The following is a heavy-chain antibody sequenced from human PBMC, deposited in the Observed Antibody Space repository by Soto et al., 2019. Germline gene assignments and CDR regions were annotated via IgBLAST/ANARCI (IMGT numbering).Heavy chain of an antibody. CDR2: IIPIFGTA. CDR1: GGTFSSYA. V-gene: IGHV1-69*01. Sequence: QVQLVQSGAEVKKPGSSVKVSCKASGGTFSSYAISWVRQAPGQGLEWMGGIIPIFGTANYAQKFQGRVTINADESTSTAYMELSSLRSEDTAVYYCARGAAYYYDSSGYYPPFDYRGQGTLVTVSS. CDR3: ARGAAYYYDSSGYYPPFDY. J-gene: IGHJ4*02. D-gene: IGHD3-22*01.